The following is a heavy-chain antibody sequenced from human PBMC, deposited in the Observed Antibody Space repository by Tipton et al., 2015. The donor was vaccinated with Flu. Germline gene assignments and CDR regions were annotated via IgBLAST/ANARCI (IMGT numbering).Heavy chain of an antibody. V-gene: IGHV4-39*07. CDR1: GGSISSSSYY. CDR2: IYYSGST. Sequence: TLSLTCTVSGGSISSSSYYWGWIRQPPGKGLEWIGSIYYSGSTNYNPSLKSRVTMSVDTSKNQSSLKLSSVTAADTAVYYCARTRDAFDIWGQGTMVTVSS. J-gene: IGHJ3*02. CDR3: ARTRDAFDI.